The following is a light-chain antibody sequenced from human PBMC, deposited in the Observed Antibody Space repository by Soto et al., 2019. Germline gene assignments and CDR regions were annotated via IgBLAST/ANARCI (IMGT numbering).Light chain of an antibody. V-gene: IGLV2-8*01. CDR3: SSYAGSNNRV. CDR2: GVF. CDR1: SSDVGGYNY. J-gene: IGLJ1*01. Sequence: QSALTQPPSASGSPGQSVIISCTGTSSDVGGYNYVSWYQQHPGKAPKLMVFGVFKRPSGVPDRFSGSKSGNTASLTVSGLQPEDEADYYCSSYAGSNNRVFGTGTKLTVL.